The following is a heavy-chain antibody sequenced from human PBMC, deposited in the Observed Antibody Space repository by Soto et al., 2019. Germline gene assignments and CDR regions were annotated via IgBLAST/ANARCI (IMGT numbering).Heavy chain of an antibody. CDR3: ARADYSRFYYGMDV. CDR1: GGSISSYY. Sequence: SETLSLTCTVSGGSISSYYWSWIRQPPGKGLEWIGYIYYSGSINYNPSLKSRVTISVDTSKNQFSLKLTSVTAADTAVYYCARADYSRFYYGMDVWGQGTTVTVSS. D-gene: IGHD4-4*01. J-gene: IGHJ6*02. V-gene: IGHV4-59*01. CDR2: IYYSGSI.